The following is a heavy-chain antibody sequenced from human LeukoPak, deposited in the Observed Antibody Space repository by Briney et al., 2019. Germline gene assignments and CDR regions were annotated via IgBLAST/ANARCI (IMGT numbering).Heavy chain of an antibody. CDR2: ISSSGSTI. CDR3: ARGTYNWNDWRDYCFDY. D-gene: IGHD1-1*01. Sequence: PGGSLRLSCAASGFTFSDYYMSWIRQAPGKGLEWVSYISSSGSTIYYADSVKGRFTISRDNAKNSLYLQMNSLRAEDTAVYYCARGTYNWNDWRDYCFDYWGQGTLVTVSS. V-gene: IGHV3-11*04. CDR1: GFTFSDYY. J-gene: IGHJ4*02.